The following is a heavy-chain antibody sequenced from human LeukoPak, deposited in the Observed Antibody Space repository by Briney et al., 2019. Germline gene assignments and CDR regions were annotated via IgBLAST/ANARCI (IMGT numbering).Heavy chain of an antibody. CDR1: GGSINSSSYY. V-gene: IGHV4-39*07. D-gene: IGHD1-20*01. CDR3: ARDAVYNWNDVSAFDI. CDR2: IYYSGST. J-gene: IGHJ3*02. Sequence: SETLSLTCTVSGGSINSSSYYWGWIRQPPGKGLEWIGSIYYSGSTYYNPSLKSRVTISVDTSKNQFSLKLSSVTAADTAVYYCARDAVYNWNDVSAFDIWGQGTMVTVSS.